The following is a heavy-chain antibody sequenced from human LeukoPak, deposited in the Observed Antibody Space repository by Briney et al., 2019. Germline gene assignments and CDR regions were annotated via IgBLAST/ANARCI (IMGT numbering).Heavy chain of an antibody. J-gene: IGHJ4*02. V-gene: IGHV4-59*08. CDR2: IYYSGST. CDR1: GGSISSYY. D-gene: IGHD6-13*01. CDR3: ARHKSAAAAAFDY. Sequence: SETLSLICTVSGGSISSYYWSWIRQPPGKGMAWIGYIYYSGSTHYNPSLTRRVIISVGTSKNQFPLKLSSVTAADSSVYYCARHKSAAAAAFDYWGQGTLVTVSS.